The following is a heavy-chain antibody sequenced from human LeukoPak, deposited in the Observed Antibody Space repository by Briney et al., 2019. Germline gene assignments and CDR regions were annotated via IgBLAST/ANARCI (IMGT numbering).Heavy chain of an antibody. Sequence: SETLSLTCTVSGDFITAYYWSWIRQPPGKGLEWLGYVYYTGSTEYNPSLRSRVTISLEMSKHQFSLKLNSVTAADTAVYYCAKSNGYGLIDIWGQGTMVTVSS. J-gene: IGHJ3*02. V-gene: IGHV4-59*12. CDR2: VYYTGST. CDR1: GDFITAYY. D-gene: IGHD3-10*01. CDR3: AKSNGYGLIDI.